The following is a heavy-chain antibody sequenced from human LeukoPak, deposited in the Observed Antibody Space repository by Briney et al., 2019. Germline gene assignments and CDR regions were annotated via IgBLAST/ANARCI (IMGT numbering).Heavy chain of an antibody. D-gene: IGHD6-19*01. CDR2: IKQGRSEK. CDR1: GFTFCSNW. V-gene: IGHV3-7*03. CDR3: AKDPAAVADCNWCIDL. J-gene: IGHJ2*01. Sequence: GGSLRRSCAASGFTFCSNWMSWGRHAPGGGGGWVADIKQGRSEKCYEDSAKGRFTNSRANATNSLYLQMNSLRGEDTAVYYCAKDPAAVADCNWCIDLWGRGTLVTVSS.